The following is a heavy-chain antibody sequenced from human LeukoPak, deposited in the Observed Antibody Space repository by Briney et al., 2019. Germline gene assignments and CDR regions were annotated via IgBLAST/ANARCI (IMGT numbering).Heavy chain of an antibody. Sequence: SETLSLTCTVSGGSISSYYWSWIRQPPGKGLEWIGYIYYSGSTNYNPSLKSRVTISVDTSKNQFSLKLSSVTAADTAVYYCARHNSPGGLLWFGELLGYFDYWGQGTLVTVSS. CDR1: GGSISSYY. V-gene: IGHV4-59*08. CDR3: ARHNSPGGLLWFGELLGYFDY. D-gene: IGHD3-10*01. J-gene: IGHJ4*02. CDR2: IYYSGST.